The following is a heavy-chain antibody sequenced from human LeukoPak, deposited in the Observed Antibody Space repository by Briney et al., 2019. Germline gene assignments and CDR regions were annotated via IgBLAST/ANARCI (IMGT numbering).Heavy chain of an antibody. Sequence: ASVKLSCKASGYPFTSYGISWGRQAPGQGLEWMGWISAFNGNTNYSQKLQVRVTMTTATSASTASMELSSLRSEDLAMYYCTPYNYWGKGTLVTVSS. CDR3: TPYNY. D-gene: IGHD2-21*01. CDR1: GYPFTSYG. J-gene: IGHJ4*02. V-gene: IGHV1-18*03. CDR2: ISAFNGNT.